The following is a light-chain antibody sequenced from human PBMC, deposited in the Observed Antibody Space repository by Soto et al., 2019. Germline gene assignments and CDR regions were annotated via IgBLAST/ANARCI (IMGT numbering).Light chain of an antibody. V-gene: IGKV3-15*01. CDR3: QQYHDWPLT. J-gene: IGKJ4*01. Sequence: EIVLTQSPATLSVSPGERATLSFMASQSVSVNLAWYQQKPGQAPRLLIYGASTRATGIPAKFSGSGSGTELTLAISSLESEDFAVYYCQQYHDWPLTFGGGTKVDI. CDR1: QSVSVN. CDR2: GAS.